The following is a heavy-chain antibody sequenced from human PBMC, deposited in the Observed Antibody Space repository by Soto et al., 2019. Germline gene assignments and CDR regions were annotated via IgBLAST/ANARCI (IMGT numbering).Heavy chain of an antibody. D-gene: IGHD3-9*01. CDR3: ARDFERSAIGP. V-gene: IGHV4-31*03. CDR1: GVSISSANYY. J-gene: IGHJ5*02. Sequence: SETLSLTCTVSGVSISSANYYWSWIRQHPGKGLEWIGYIAYSGDTYYNPSLRSRVTISADTSENKFSLTLKSVTAADTAVYFCARDFERSAIGPWGQGTSVTVPQ. CDR2: IAYSGDT.